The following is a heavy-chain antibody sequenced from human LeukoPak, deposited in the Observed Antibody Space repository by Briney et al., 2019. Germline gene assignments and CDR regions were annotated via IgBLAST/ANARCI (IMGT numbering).Heavy chain of an antibody. CDR2: ISWNSGSI. Sequence: GGSLRLSCAASGFTFDDYAMHWVRQAPGKGLEWVSGISWNSGSIGYADSVKGRFTISRDNAKNSLYLQMNSLRAEDTAVYYCARVMDIVATTRYHYMDVWGKGTTVTVSS. CDR1: GFTFDDYA. J-gene: IGHJ6*03. D-gene: IGHD5-12*01. V-gene: IGHV3-9*01. CDR3: ARVMDIVATTRYHYMDV.